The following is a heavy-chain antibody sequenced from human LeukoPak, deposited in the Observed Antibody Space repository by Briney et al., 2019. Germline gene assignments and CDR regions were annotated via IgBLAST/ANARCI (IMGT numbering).Heavy chain of an antibody. CDR1: GFSFSNYG. CDR3: AKGVRWFDP. CDR2: ISDQT. D-gene: IGHD3-10*01. V-gene: IGHV3-23*01. Sequence: PGGSLRLSCEASGFSFSNYGMSWVRQAPGKGPEWVSVISDQTYYADPVRGRFTISRDDYKNTLFLQMNSLRIEDSAIYYCAKGVRWFDPWGQGTLVTVSS. J-gene: IGHJ5*02.